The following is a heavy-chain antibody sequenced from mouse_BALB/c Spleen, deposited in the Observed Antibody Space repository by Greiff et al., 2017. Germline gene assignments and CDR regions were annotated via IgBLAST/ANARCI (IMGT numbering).Heavy chain of an antibody. Sequence: VQLQQSGPGLVQPSQSLSITCTVSGFSLTSYGVHWVRQSPGKGLEWLGVIWSGGSTDYNAAFISRLSISKDNSKSQVFLKLNSLQTDDTATYYCAKPFRWYADEDYYAMDYWGQGTSVTVSS. V-gene: IGHV2-2*01. CDR1: GFSLTSYG. D-gene: IGHD2-1*01. CDR2: IWSGGST. CDR3: AKPFRWYADEDYYAMDY. J-gene: IGHJ4*01.